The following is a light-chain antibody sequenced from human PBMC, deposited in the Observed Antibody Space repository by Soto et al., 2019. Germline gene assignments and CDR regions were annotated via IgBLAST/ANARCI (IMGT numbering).Light chain of an antibody. CDR1: QGIIIN. CDR3: QQYYDWPRT. V-gene: IGKV3-15*01. CDR2: GAS. J-gene: IGKJ1*01. Sequence: DTVMTQSPVTLSGSPGERVTLSCRASQGIIINLAWYQQKRGQAPRVLIYGASTRATGVPDRFSGSGSGTEFTLTITSLQSEDSAIYYCQQYYDWPRTFGQGTKV.